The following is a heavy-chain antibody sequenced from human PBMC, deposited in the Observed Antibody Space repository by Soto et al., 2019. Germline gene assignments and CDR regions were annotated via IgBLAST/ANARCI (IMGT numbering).Heavy chain of an antibody. J-gene: IGHJ4*02. V-gene: IGHV3-23*01. CDR3: KKYLWPYLPAGGEFDS. D-gene: IGHD3-16*01. CDR2: ISGSAGST. Sequence: EVQLLESGGGLVQPGGSLRLSCAASGFTFSSYAMSWVRQAPGKGLEWVSAISGSAGSTYYADSVKGRFTISRDNSKNSPYLQMNSLRAEDTAVFYCKKYLWPYLPAGGEFDSWGQGTLVTVSS. CDR1: GFTFSSYA.